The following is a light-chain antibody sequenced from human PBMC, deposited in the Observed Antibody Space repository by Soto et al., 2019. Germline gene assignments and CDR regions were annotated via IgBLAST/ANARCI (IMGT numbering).Light chain of an antibody. J-gene: IGKJ5*01. V-gene: IGKV3-15*01. CDR3: QQYYDWPIT. CDR2: GAS. Sequence: EIVLTQSPDTLSLSPGESATLSCRASQSVSRYLAWYQQKPGQAPRLLIYGASTRATGFPDRFSGSGSGTEFTLTISSLHSEDFAVYYCQQYYDWPITFGQGTRLEIK. CDR1: QSVSRY.